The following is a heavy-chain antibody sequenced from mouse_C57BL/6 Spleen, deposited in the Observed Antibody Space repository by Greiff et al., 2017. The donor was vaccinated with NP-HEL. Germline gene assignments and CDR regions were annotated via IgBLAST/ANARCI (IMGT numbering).Heavy chain of an antibody. V-gene: IGHV5-4*01. CDR3: AREGETGPSDWYFDV. J-gene: IGHJ1*03. D-gene: IGHD4-1*01. CDR1: GFTFSSYA. Sequence: EVQGVESGGGLVKPGGSLKLSCAASGFTFSSYAMSWVRQTPEKRLEWVATISDGGSYTYYPDNVKGRFTISRDNAKNNLYLQMSHLKSEDTAMYYCAREGETGPSDWYFDVWGTGTTVTVSS. CDR2: ISDGGSYT.